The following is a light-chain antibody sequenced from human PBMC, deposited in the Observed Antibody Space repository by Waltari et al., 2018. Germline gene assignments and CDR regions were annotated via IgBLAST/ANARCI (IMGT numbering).Light chain of an antibody. CDR2: EGS. Sequence: QSALTQPASLSGSPGQSITISCPGTSRAVGSSNLVSWYQQHPGKAPKLIIYEGSKRPSGVSNRFSGSKSGNTASLTISGLQAEDEADYHCCSYAGGSAFVVFGGGTKLTVL. CDR1: SRAVGSSNL. V-gene: IGLV2-23*03. J-gene: IGLJ2*01. CDR3: CSYAGGSAFVV.